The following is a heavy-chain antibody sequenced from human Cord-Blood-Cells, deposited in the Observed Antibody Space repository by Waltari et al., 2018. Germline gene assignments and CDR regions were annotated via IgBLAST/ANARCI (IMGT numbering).Heavy chain of an antibody. D-gene: IGHD6-6*01. J-gene: IGHJ3*02. CDR2: IYWDDDK. V-gene: IGHV2-5*02. CDR1: GFSLSTSGVG. Sequence: QITLKESGPTLVKPTQTLTLTCTFSGFSLSTSGVGVGWIRQPPGKALEWLTLIYWDDDKRYSPSLKSRLTITKDTSKNQVVLTMTNMDPVDTATYYCALDYFEYSSSFAGAFDIWGQGTMVTVSS. CDR3: ALDYFEYSSSFAGAFDI.